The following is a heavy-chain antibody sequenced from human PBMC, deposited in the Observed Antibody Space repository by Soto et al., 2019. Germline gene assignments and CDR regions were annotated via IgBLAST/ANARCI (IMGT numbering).Heavy chain of an antibody. CDR1: GGSISSSNW. V-gene: IGHV4-4*02. CDR3: ARNGYSNGWYHFDY. CDR2: IHHSGST. J-gene: IGHJ4*02. Sequence: QVQLQESGPGLVKPSGTLSLTCALSGGSISSSNWWSWVRQPPGKGLEWIGEIHHSGSTNYKSSLKRRVTISVDKSKNPFSLKLTSVTAADTAVYYCARNGYSNGWYHFDYWGQGILVTVSS. D-gene: IGHD6-19*01.